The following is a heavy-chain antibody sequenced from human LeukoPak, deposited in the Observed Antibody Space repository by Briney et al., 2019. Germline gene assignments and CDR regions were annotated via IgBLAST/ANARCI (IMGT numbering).Heavy chain of an antibody. J-gene: IGHJ3*02. CDR2: INLDGSAK. Sequence: PGGSLRLSCAASGFTFTAYWMNWVREAAGKGLEWVANINLDGSAKYHVDSVKGRFTISGDNAKNSLYIQLNSLRGEDTAVYYCVREHAGAFEIWGQGTVVTVSS. D-gene: IGHD3-10*01. CDR3: VREHAGAFEI. CDR1: GFTFTAYW. V-gene: IGHV3-7*05.